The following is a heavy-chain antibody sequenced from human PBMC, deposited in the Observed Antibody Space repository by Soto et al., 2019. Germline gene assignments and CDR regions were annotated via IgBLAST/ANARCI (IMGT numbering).Heavy chain of an antibody. CDR1: GFTFSSYG. J-gene: IGHJ4*02. Sequence: QVQLVESGGGVVLPGRSLRLSCAASGFTFSSYGMHWVRQAPGKGLEWVAVIWYDGSNKYYADSVKGRFTISRDNSKNTLYLQMNSLRAEDTAVYYCARGSPRNTDFDYWGQGTLVTVSS. CDR3: ARGSPRNTDFDY. CDR2: IWYDGSNK. D-gene: IGHD1-1*01. V-gene: IGHV3-33*01.